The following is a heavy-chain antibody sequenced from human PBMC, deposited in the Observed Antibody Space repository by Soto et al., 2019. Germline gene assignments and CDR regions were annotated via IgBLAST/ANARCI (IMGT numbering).Heavy chain of an antibody. Sequence: SETLSLTCTVSGGSISSYYWSWIRQPPGKGLEWIGYIYYSGSTNYIPSLKIRVTISVDTSKNQFSLKLSSVTAADTAVYYCARDLWVHCSSTSCPLYYYYGMDVWGQGTTVTVSS. J-gene: IGHJ6*02. V-gene: IGHV4-59*01. D-gene: IGHD2-2*01. CDR1: GGSISSYY. CDR2: IYYSGST. CDR3: ARDLWVHCSSTSCPLYYYYGMDV.